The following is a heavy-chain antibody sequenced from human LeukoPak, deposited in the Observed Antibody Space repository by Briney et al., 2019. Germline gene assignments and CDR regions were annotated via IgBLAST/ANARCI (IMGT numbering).Heavy chain of an antibody. CDR3: ATTYSSGWYWDY. CDR2: TNPNSGGT. CDR1: GYTFTGYY. V-gene: IGHV1-2*02. J-gene: IGHJ4*02. Sequence: VKVSCKASGYTFTGYYMHWVRQAPGQGVEWMGWTNPNSGGTNYAQKFQGRVTMTRDTSISTAYMELTRLTSDDTAVYWCATTYSSGWYWDYWGQGTLVTVSS. D-gene: IGHD6-19*01.